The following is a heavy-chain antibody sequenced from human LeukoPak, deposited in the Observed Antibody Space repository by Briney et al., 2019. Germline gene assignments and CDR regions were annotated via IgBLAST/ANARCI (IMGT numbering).Heavy chain of an antibody. CDR2: IRYDGINK. CDR3: AKLTGTFDY. J-gene: IGHJ4*02. CDR1: GFTFSSYG. D-gene: IGHD7-27*01. Sequence: GASLRLSCAASGFTFSSYGMHWVRQAPGKGLEWVAFIRYDGINKYYADSVKGRFTISRDNSKNTLYLQMNSLRAEDTAVYYCAKLTGTFDYWGQGTLVTVSS. V-gene: IGHV3-30*02.